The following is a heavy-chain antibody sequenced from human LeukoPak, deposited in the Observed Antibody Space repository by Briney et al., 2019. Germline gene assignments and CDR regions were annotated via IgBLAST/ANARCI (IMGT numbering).Heavy chain of an antibody. CDR1: GGSISSGDYY. D-gene: IGHD7-27*01. Sequence: KPSQTLSLTCTVSGGSISSGDYYWSWIRQPPGKGLEWIGYIYYSGSTNYNPSLKSRVTMSVDTSKNQFSLQLSSVTAADTAVYYCASAIAPKNWGAAYYFDYWGQGALVTVSS. V-gene: IGHV4-30-4*01. CDR3: ASAIAPKNWGAAYYFDY. CDR2: IYYSGST. J-gene: IGHJ4*02.